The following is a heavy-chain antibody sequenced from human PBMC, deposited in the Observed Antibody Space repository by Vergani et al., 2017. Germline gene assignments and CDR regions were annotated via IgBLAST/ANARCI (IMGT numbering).Heavy chain of an antibody. CDR2: ISLSSSGTI. D-gene: IGHD2-2*02. J-gene: IGHJ4*02. V-gene: IGHV3-48*04. Sequence: EVQLVESGGGLVQPGGSLRLSCAASGFTFSSYSMNWVRQAPGKGLEWVSYISLSSSGTIYYADSVKGRFTISRDNAKNSLFLQMNSLRAADTAMYYCAXGGCSSTSCYIKDGWSQGTLVTVSS. CDR3: AXGGCSSTSCYIKDG. CDR1: GFTFSSYS.